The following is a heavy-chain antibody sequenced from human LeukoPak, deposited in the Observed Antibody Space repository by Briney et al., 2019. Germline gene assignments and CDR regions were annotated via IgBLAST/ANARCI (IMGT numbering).Heavy chain of an antibody. CDR2: IKQDGSEK. V-gene: IGHV3-7*01. CDR3: ARDYYDSSGYQYYFDY. J-gene: IGHJ4*02. D-gene: IGHD3-22*01. Sequence: QPGGSLTLSCAASGFTFSSYWMSWVRQAPGKGLEWVANIKQDGSEKYYVDSVKGRFTISRDNAKNSLYLQMNSLRAEDTAVYYCARDYYDSSGYQYYFDYWGQGTLVTVSS. CDR1: GFTFSSYW.